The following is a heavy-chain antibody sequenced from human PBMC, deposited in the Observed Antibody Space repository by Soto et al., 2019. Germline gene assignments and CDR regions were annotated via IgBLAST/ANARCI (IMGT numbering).Heavy chain of an antibody. CDR1: GASINSGDYY. D-gene: IGHD3-10*01. V-gene: IGHV4-30-4*01. CDR3: ARILMNYYRLDY. J-gene: IGHJ4*02. CDR2: IYYSGST. Sequence: SETLSLTCTVSGASINSGDYYWSWIRRPPGKGLEWIGHIYYSGSTYYNPSLKSRAGISLDSCKSQVSLKLSSVTAADTAVYFWARILMNYYRLDYWGQGALVTVSS.